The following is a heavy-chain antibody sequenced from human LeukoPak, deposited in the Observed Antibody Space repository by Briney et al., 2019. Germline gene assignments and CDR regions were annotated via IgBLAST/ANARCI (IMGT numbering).Heavy chain of an antibody. V-gene: IGHV3-21*01. Sequence: PGRSLRLSCAASGFTFSSYSMNWVRQAPGKGLEWVSSISSSSSYIYYADSVKGRFTISRDNAKNSLYLQMNSLRAEDTAVYYCARDPLSSSWYPDYWGQGTLVTVSS. CDR3: ARDPLSSSWYPDY. D-gene: IGHD6-13*01. CDR2: ISSSSSYI. CDR1: GFTFSSYS. J-gene: IGHJ4*02.